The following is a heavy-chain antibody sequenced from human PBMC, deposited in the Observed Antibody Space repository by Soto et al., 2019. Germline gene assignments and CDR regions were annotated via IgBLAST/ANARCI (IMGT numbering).Heavy chain of an antibody. CDR3: AKGSWGSGSYSPWFDP. CDR1: GFTFITYG. D-gene: IGHD3-10*01. J-gene: IGHJ5*02. V-gene: IGHV3-30*18. Sequence: QVQLVESGGGVVQPGRSLRLSCAASGFTFITYGMHWVRQAPGKGLEWVAVISYDGSNKYYVESVKGRFTISRDNSKNTLYLQMNSLRAEDTAVYYCAKGSWGSGSYSPWFDPWGQGTLVTVSS. CDR2: ISYDGSNK.